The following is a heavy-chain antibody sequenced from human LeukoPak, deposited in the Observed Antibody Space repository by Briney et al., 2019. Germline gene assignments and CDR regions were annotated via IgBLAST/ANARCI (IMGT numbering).Heavy chain of an antibody. CDR2: IYYSGST. CDR3: ARDWGGYYFDY. Sequence: PSETLSLTCTVSGGSISSHYWSWIRQPPGKGLEWIGYIYYSGSTNYNPSLKSRVIISVDTSKNQFSLKLSSVTAADTAVYYGARDWGGYYFDYWGQGTLVTVSS. J-gene: IGHJ4*02. V-gene: IGHV4-59*11. CDR1: GGSISSHY. D-gene: IGHD3-16*01.